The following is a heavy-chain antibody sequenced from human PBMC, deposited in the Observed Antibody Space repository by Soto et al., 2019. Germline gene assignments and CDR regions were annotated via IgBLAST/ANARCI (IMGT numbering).Heavy chain of an antibody. CDR2: IASKTDGETT. J-gene: IGHJ4*02. CDR3: ITLGRGYFNY. CDR1: GFTLSNAC. Sequence: EVQLVESGGGLVKPGGSLRLSCAASGFTLSNACMTWVRQAPGKGLEWVGRIASKTDGETTDYAAPVKARFTISRDDSKNTLYLQMNSLKTEDTAVYYCITLGRGYFNYWGQGTLVTVSS. D-gene: IGHD3-10*01. V-gene: IGHV3-15*04.